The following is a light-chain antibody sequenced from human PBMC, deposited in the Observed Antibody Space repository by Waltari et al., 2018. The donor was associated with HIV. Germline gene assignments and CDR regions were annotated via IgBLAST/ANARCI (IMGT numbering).Light chain of an antibody. Sequence: QSALTQPPSASGSPGPSVTISCTATRSDVGGSAYVSWYQQHPGKAPKLMISEVNKRPSGVPDRFSGSRSGNTASLTVSGLQAEDEAHYYCSSYAGRNTLLFGGGTKLTVL. CDR3: SSYAGRNTLL. V-gene: IGLV2-8*01. J-gene: IGLJ2*01. CDR2: EVN. CDR1: RSDVGGSAY.